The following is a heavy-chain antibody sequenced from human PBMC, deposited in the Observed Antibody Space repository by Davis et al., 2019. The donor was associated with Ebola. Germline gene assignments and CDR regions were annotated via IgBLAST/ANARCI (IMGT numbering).Heavy chain of an antibody. D-gene: IGHD1-20*01. Sequence: AASVKVSCKASGYTFTNYGITWVRQAPGQGLEWMGWINPHNGNTNYAQNVQGRVTLTTDTSTSTAYMEVGSLRSDDTAVYYCSRDVITGTPGYYYYYGMDVWGKGTTVTVSS. CDR3: SRDVITGTPGYYYYYGMDV. V-gene: IGHV1-18*04. CDR2: INPHNGNT. CDR1: GYTFTNYG. J-gene: IGHJ6*04.